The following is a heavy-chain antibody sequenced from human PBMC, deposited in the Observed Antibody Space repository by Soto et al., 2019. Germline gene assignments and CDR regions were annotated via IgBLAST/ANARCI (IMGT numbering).Heavy chain of an antibody. J-gene: IGHJ4*02. CDR3: AKWQVPRRQVYFDY. CDR2: SKNKATSYAT. Sequence: GSLRLSCAASGFSFRDYYMDWVRQAPGKGLEWVGRSKNKATSYATEYAASVEGRFIISRDESTNSLFLYMSSLNTADTAVYYCAKWQVPRRQVYFDYWGQGTLVTSPQ. D-gene: IGHD2-8*01. CDR1: GFSFRDYY. V-gene: IGHV3-72*01.